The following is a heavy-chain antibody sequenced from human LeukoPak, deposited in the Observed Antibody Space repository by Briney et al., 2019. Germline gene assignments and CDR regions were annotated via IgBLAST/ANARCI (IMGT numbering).Heavy chain of an antibody. D-gene: IGHD3-22*01. J-gene: IGHJ4*02. Sequence: GESLKISCKGSGYSFTSYWISWVRQMPGKGLEWMGIIYPGDSDTRYSPSFQGQVTISADKSISTAYLQWSSLKASDTAMYYCARQYYDSSGYSFFDYWGQGTLVTVSS. CDR3: ARQYYDSSGYSFFDY. CDR1: GYSFTSYW. CDR2: IYPGDSDT. V-gene: IGHV5-51*01.